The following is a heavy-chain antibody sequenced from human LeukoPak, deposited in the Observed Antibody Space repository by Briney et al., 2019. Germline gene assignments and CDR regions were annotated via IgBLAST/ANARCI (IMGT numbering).Heavy chain of an antibody. V-gene: IGHV3-53*01. CDR3: ARVPGYSSSWGLTGVYFDY. Sequence: GSLRLPCAASGFPFSSYGMHWVRPAPGKGLEGVSVIYSGGSTYYADSVKGRFTISRDNSKNTLYLQMNSLRAEDTAVYYCARVPGYSSSWGLTGVYFDYWGQGTLVTVSS. CDR1: GFPFSSYG. D-gene: IGHD6-13*01. CDR2: IYSGGST. J-gene: IGHJ4*02.